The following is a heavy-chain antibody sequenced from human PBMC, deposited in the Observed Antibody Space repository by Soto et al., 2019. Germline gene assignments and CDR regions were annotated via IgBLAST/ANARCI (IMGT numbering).Heavy chain of an antibody. V-gene: IGHV3-30*04. D-gene: IGHD2-15*01. Sequence: QVQLVESGGGVVQPGRSLRLSCAVSGFTFSSYSMHWVRQDPDMGLEWVAFISFAGNNKYYADSVKGRFTTSRNNSNNMVYLEMNLLRSDDTAVYYCARDRQKALVVVAATGGFDYWGQGTPVTVSS. CDR2: ISFAGNNK. J-gene: IGHJ4*02. CDR3: ARDRQKALVVVAATGGFDY. CDR1: GFTFSSYS.